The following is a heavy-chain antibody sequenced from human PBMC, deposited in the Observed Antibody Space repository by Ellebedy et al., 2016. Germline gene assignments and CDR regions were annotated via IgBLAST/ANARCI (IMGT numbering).Heavy chain of an antibody. V-gene: IGHV4-59*01. CDR2: MSYTGST. Sequence: SETLSLXXTVSDGSISPYYWNWIRQPPGKGLEWIGHMSYTGSTNYNPSLRSRVTISVDTSKNQFSLRLTSVTAADTAVYYCARGLYFDSSGYHFWFDPWGQGSLVSVSS. CDR3: ARGLYFDSSGYHFWFDP. CDR1: DGSISPYY. J-gene: IGHJ5*02. D-gene: IGHD3-22*01.